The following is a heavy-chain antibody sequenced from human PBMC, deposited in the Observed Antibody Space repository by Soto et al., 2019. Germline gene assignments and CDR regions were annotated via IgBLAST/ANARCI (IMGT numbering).Heavy chain of an antibody. D-gene: IGHD1-26*01. CDR1: GFTFSSYS. CDR2: ISSSSSYI. J-gene: IGHJ4*02. Sequence: AGGSLRLSCAASGFTFSSYSMNWVRQAPGKGLEWVSSISSSSSYIYYADSVKGRFTISRDNAKNSLYLQMNSLRAEDTAVYYCARVEWELRKALDYWGQGTLVTVSS. V-gene: IGHV3-21*01. CDR3: ARVEWELRKALDY.